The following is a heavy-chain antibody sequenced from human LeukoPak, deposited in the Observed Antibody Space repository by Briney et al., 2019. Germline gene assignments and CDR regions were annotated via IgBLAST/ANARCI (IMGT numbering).Heavy chain of an antibody. CDR3: ASLNYYDSSGYSGYFQH. CDR2: IYYSGST. Sequence: SETLSLTCTVSGGSISSSRYYWGWIRQPPGKGLEWIGSIYYSGSTYYNPSLKSRVTISVDTSNNQFSLKLSSVTAADTAVYYCASLNYYDSSGYSGYFQHWGQGTLVTVS. CDR1: GGSISSSRYY. J-gene: IGHJ1*01. D-gene: IGHD3-22*01. V-gene: IGHV4-39*01.